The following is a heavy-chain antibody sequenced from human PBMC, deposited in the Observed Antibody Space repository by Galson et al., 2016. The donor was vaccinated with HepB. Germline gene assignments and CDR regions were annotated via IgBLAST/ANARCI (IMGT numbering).Heavy chain of an antibody. V-gene: IGHV7-4-1*02. Sequence: SVKVSCKASGYTFSSYGVNWVRQAPGQGLEWMGWINTNTEVPTFAQAFTGRFVFSLDPFVNTAYLQITSLKAEDTAVYYCARGNYGVGGGWFDPWGQGTLVTVSS. CDR3: ARGNYGVGGGWFDP. D-gene: IGHD4/OR15-4a*01. CDR1: GYTFSSYG. J-gene: IGHJ5*02. CDR2: INTNTEVP.